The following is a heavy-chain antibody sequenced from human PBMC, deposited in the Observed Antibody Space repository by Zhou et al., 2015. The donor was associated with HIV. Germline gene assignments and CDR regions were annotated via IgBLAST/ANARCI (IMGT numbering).Heavy chain of an antibody. CDR1: GGTFSGSD. CDR2: ITPMFEID. Sequence: LVQSGTEVRQPGSSVKVSCKASGGTFSGSDISWVRQAPGQGLEWMGGITPMFEIDKYVQKFRTRLIITVDKFTSTAYMELSSLTSEDTAMYYCARTWIQLWERYNRGMDVWGQGTTVTVSS. CDR3: ARTWIQLWERYNRGMDV. D-gene: IGHD5-18*01. V-gene: IGHV1-69*17. J-gene: IGHJ6*02.